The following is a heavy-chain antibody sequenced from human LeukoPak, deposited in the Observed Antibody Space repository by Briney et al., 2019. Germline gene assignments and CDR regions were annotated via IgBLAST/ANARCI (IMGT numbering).Heavy chain of an antibody. V-gene: IGHV3-30*18. D-gene: IGHD4-17*01. CDR1: GGSISSYY. Sequence: LSLTCTVSGGSISSYYWSWIRQPPGKGLEWVAIISYDGSNKYYADSVKGRFTISRDNSKNTLYLQMNSLRAEDTAVYYCAKSTTVTQRGYFDYWGQGALVTVSS. CDR3: AKSTTVTQRGYFDY. J-gene: IGHJ4*02. CDR2: ISYDGSNK.